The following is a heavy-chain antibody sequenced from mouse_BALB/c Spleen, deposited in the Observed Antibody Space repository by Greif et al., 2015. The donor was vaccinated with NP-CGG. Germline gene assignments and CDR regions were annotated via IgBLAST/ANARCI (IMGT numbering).Heavy chain of an antibody. V-gene: IGHV10-3*03. CDR2: IRSKSNNFAT. Sequence: EVKLVESGGGLVQPKGSLKLSCAASGFTFNTYAMHWVCQAPGTGLEWVARIRSKSNNFATYYADSVKDRFTISRDDSQSMLYLQMNNLKTEDTAMYYCVRERDYPLAMDYWGQGTSVTVSS. CDR3: VRERDYPLAMDY. J-gene: IGHJ4*01. CDR1: GFTFNTYA. D-gene: IGHD2-4*01.